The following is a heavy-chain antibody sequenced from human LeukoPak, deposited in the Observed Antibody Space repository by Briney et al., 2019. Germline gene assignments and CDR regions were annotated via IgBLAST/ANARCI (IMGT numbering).Heavy chain of an antibody. J-gene: IGHJ4*02. V-gene: IGHV3-21*01. CDR3: GNSRGSYV. CDR1: GFTFNTYT. D-gene: IGHD3-16*01. Sequence: PGGSLRLSCAASGFTFNTYTMNWVRQTPGKGLEWVSSIGSISDYVSYADSVKGRFTISRDNAKNSVYLQMNGLRVEDMGVYYCGNSRGSYVWGQGTLVTVSS. CDR2: IGSISDYV.